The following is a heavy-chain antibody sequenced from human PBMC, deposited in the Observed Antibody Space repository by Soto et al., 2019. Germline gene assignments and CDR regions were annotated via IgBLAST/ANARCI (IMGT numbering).Heavy chain of an antibody. CDR2: VSPKTGGT. Sequence: ASVKVSCKASGYTFTDYYMQWVRQAPGEGLELMGWVSPKTGGTNYAQKFQGRVTMTRDTSINTGYMELSSLRSDDTAVYYCARGGTTNYYDSSASSHYCDYWGQGTQVTVSS. D-gene: IGHD3-22*01. J-gene: IGHJ4*02. CDR3: ARGGTTNYYDSSASSHYCDY. CDR1: GYTFTDYY. V-gene: IGHV1-2*02.